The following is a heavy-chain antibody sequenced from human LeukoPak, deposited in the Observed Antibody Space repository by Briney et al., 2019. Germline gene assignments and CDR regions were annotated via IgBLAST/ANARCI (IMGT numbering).Heavy chain of an antibody. CDR2: ISYHGSAK. J-gene: IGHJ4*02. Sequence: GGSLRLSCVVSGFTISSHGMHWVRQAPGKGLEWVAMISYHGSAKYYGDSVQGRFTISRDNAKNSLYLQMNSLRPEDTALYYCVKNAVGGRASYFDFWGQGTLVTVAS. CDR3: VKNAVGGRASYFDF. D-gene: IGHD3-10*01. CDR1: GFTISSHG. V-gene: IGHV3-30*03.